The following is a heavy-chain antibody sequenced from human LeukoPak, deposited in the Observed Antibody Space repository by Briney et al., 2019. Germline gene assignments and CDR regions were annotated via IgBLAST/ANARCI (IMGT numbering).Heavy chain of an antibody. CDR3: ARVGLRGVGSLNWYCDL. CDR1: GYTFSTYY. D-gene: IGHD3-10*01. CDR2: INPSGGST. Sequence: ASVKLSCTASGYTFSTYYLHWVRQSPAQGLEWMGIINPSGGSTSYAHKFQGRVTITRDTSTSTVYMELSSLRSEDTAVYYGARVGLRGVGSLNWYCDLWGRGTLVTVSS. V-gene: IGHV1-46*01. J-gene: IGHJ2*01.